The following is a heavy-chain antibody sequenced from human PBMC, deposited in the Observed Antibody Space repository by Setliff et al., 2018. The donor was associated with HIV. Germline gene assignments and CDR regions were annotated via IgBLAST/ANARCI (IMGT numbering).Heavy chain of an antibody. Sequence: ASVKVSCKASGYTFSSNYMHWVRQAPGQGLEWMGLINPTGDITFYPQKFQARVTMTRDTSASTVYLELRSLRSEDTAVYFCARHQILSYDVFDVWGQGMMVTVSS. CDR3: ARHQILSYDVFDV. V-gene: IGHV1-46*01. CDR2: INPTGDIT. J-gene: IGHJ3*01. D-gene: IGHD2-15*01. CDR1: GYTFSSNY.